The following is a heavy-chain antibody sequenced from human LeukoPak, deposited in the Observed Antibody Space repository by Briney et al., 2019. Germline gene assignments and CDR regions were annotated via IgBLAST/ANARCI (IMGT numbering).Heavy chain of an antibody. Sequence: GGSLRLSCAASGFTFSSYNMNWVRQAPGKGLEWVSSISSSSRYIYYADSVKGRFTTSRDNAKNSLYLQMNSLRAEDTAVYYCARDIRNYYESSGYFDYWGQGTLVTVSS. D-gene: IGHD3-22*01. CDR3: ARDIRNYYESSGYFDY. V-gene: IGHV3-21*01. J-gene: IGHJ4*02. CDR2: ISSSSRYI. CDR1: GFTFSSYN.